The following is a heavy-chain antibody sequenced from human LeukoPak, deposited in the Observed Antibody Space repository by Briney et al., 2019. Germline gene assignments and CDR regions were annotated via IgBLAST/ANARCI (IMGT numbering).Heavy chain of an antibody. CDR1: GGSMSRYY. V-gene: IGHV4-59*01. D-gene: IGHD3-10*01. CDR2: IYYSGST. J-gene: IGHJ6*03. Sequence: SETLSLTCTVSGGSMSRYYWSWIRQPPGKGLEWIGYIYYSGSTNYNPSLKSRVTISVDTSKNQFSLKLSSVTAADTAVYYCARGTYTYYYGSANYYYYYYMDVWGKGTTVTISS. CDR3: ARGTYTYYYGSANYYYYYYMDV.